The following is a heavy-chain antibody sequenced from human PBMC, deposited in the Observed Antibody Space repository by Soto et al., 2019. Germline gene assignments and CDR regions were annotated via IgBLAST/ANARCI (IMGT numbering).Heavy chain of an antibody. V-gene: IGHV4-39*01. D-gene: IGHD2-15*01. Sequence: PSETLSLTCTVSGGTISSSSYYWGWNSQPPGKGLEWIGSIYYSGSTYYNPSLKSRVTISVDTSKNQFSLKLSSVTAADTAVYYCAPGSGTLYDMDVWGQGTTGTVSS. J-gene: IGHJ6*02. CDR2: IYYSGST. CDR1: GGTISSSSYY. CDR3: APGSGTLYDMDV.